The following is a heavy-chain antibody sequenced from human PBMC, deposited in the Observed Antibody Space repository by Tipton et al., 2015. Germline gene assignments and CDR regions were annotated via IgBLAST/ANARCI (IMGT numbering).Heavy chain of an antibody. CDR3: ASLLLYGDYVHGLGY. Sequence: TLSLTCTVSGASLSNYYWNWIRQPPGKGLEWIGSIYYSGDMYYNPSLKSRVAMSVDTSNNHFSLRLTSLTASDTAVYYCASLLLYGDYVHGLGYWGRGTLVTVSS. V-gene: IGHV4-59*04. CDR1: GASLSNYY. J-gene: IGHJ4*02. CDR2: IYYSGDM. D-gene: IGHD4-17*01.